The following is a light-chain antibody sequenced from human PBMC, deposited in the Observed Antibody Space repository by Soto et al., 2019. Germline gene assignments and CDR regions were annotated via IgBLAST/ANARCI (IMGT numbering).Light chain of an antibody. CDR1: QSVNRN. Sequence: EIVMTQSPATLSVSRGERATLSCRASQSVNRNLAWYQQKPGQAPRLIIYAASTRATGIPARFSGSGSETEFTLTISSLQSEDFAIYYCQQYNNWWTFGQGTKVEI. CDR2: AAS. J-gene: IGKJ1*01. V-gene: IGKV3-15*01. CDR3: QQYNNWWT.